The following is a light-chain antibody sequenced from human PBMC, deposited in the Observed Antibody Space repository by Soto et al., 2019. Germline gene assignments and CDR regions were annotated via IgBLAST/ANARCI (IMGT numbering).Light chain of an antibody. CDR1: QGISNF. CDR2: AAS. V-gene: IGKV1-27*01. J-gene: IGKJ1*01. Sequence: MTQSPSSLSASVGDRVTITCRASQGISNFLAWYQQKPGKGPELLIYAASTLQSGVPSRFSGSGSGTDFTLTISSLQPEDVATYFCHKYNSAPRTFGQGTKVEIK. CDR3: HKYNSAPRT.